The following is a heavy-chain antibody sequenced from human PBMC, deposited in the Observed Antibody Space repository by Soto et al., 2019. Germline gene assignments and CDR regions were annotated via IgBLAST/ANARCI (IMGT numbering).Heavy chain of an antibody. Sequence: QVQLQESGPGLVKPSQTLSLTCTVSGGSISSGGYYWSWIRQHPGKGLEWIGYIYYSGSTHYNPYLKSRVTMSVDTSQNRFYLKLSSVTAADTPVYYCARMYRGTSMDVWGQGTTVTVSS. CDR2: IYYSGST. D-gene: IGHD3-10*01. CDR1: GGSISSGGYY. V-gene: IGHV4-31*03. CDR3: ARMYRGTSMDV. J-gene: IGHJ6*02.